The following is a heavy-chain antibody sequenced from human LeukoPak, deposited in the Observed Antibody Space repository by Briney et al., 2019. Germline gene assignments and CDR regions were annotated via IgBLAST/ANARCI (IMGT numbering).Heavy chain of an antibody. CDR1: GGSISSGSYY. J-gene: IGHJ4*02. CDR2: IYTSGST. Sequence: SETLSLTCTVSGGSISSGSYYWSWIRQPAGKGLEWIGRIYTSGSTNYNPSLKSRVTISVDTSKNQFSLKLSSVTAADTAVYYCARADTHYYDSSGYRYYFDYWGQGTLVTVSS. CDR3: ARADTHYYDSSGYRYYFDY. D-gene: IGHD3-22*01. V-gene: IGHV4-61*02.